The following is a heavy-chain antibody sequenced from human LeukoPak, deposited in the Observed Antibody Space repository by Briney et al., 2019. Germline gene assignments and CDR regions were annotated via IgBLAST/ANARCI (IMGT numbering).Heavy chain of an antibody. CDR3: VKDRGNHVTDY. CDR2: GDYSGGT. D-gene: IGHD1-14*01. V-gene: IGHV4-39*07. CDR1: GDSFSSVTDY. Sequence: NPSETLSLTCTVSGDSFSSVTDYWAWIRQPPGKGLEWIASGDYSGGTYYNPSLESRVAISADMSKNQFSLKLSSLTAADTAVYYCVKDRGNHVTDYWGQGTLVIVSS. J-gene: IGHJ4*02.